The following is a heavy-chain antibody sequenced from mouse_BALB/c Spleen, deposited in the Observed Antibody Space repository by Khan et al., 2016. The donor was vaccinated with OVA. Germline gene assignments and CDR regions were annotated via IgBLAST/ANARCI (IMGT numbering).Heavy chain of an antibody. CDR3: ASHLTGSFAY. CDR1: GFTFSSYS. Sequence: EVMLVESGGDLVKPGGSLKLSCAASGFTFSSYSMSWVRQTPDKRLEWVATISSGGDYTYYPDNVKGRFTISRDNAKNTLYLQMSSLKSEDTATYYCASHLTGSFAYWGQGTLVTVSA. V-gene: IGHV5-6*02. J-gene: IGHJ3*01. D-gene: IGHD4-1*01. CDR2: ISSGGDYT.